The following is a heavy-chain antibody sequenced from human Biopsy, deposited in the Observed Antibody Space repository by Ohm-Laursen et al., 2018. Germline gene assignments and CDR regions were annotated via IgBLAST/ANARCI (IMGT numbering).Heavy chain of an antibody. Sequence: SSVKVSCKASGYSFTTYDVSWVRQARGQGLEWMGWMIPNSGKTGYAQRFQGRVTLTMNTSIGTAYMELNGLRSEDTAVYYCARGSPRRVSIFEASIYWFDTWGQGTLVTVSS. D-gene: IGHD6-6*01. V-gene: IGHV1-8*01. J-gene: IGHJ5*02. CDR3: ARGSPRRVSIFEASIYWFDT. CDR2: MIPNSGKT. CDR1: GYSFTTYD.